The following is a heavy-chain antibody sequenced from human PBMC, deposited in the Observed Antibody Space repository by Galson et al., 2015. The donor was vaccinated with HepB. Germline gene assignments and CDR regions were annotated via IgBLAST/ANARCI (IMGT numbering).Heavy chain of an antibody. CDR1: GFTFDDYA. CDR2: ISWNSGSI. D-gene: IGHD3-16*01. CDR3: AKEKLGGGSSSFAY. V-gene: IGHV3-9*01. J-gene: IGHJ4*02. Sequence: SLRLSCAASGFTFDDYAMHWVRQAPGKGLEWVSGISWNSGSIGYADSVKGRFTISRDNAKNSLYLQMNSLRAEDTALYYCAKEKLGGGSSSFAYWAREPWSPSPQ.